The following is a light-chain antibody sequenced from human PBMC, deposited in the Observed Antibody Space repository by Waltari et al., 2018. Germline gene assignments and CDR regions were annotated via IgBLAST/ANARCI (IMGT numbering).Light chain of an antibody. CDR2: AAS. V-gene: IGKV1-8*01. CDR1: QGISSY. CDR3: QQYYSYPRA. Sequence: AIRITQSPSSLPASTGYRVTIPCRASQGISSYLAWYQQKPGKAPKLLIYAASTLQSGVPSRFSGSGSGTDFTLTISCLQSEDFATYYCQQYYSYPRAFGGGTKVEIK. J-gene: IGKJ4*01.